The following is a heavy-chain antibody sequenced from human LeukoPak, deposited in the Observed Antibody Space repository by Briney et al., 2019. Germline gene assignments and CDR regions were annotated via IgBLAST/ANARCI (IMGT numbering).Heavy chain of an antibody. CDR2: IVVGSGNT. CDR1: GFTFTSSA. CDR3: AAAINYGSRSYLFDY. D-gene: IGHD3-10*01. V-gene: IGHV1-58*02. Sequence: SVKVSCKASGFTFTSSAMQWVRQARGQRLEWIGWIVVGSGNTNYAQKFQERGTITRDMSTSTAYMELSSLRSEDTAVYYCAAAINYGSRSYLFDYWGQGTLVTVSS. J-gene: IGHJ4*02.